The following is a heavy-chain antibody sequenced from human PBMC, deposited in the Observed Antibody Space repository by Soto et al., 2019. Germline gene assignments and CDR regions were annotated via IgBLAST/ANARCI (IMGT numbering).Heavy chain of an antibody. Sequence: QVQLVESGGGVVQPGRSLRLSCAASGFTFSSYGMHWVRQAPGKGLEWVAVIWYDGSNKYYADSVKGRFTISRDNSKNTLYLQMNSLRAEDTAVYYCAREEQLVLRDWGQGTLLTVSS. CDR1: GFTFSSYG. J-gene: IGHJ4*02. CDR2: IWYDGSNK. V-gene: IGHV3-33*01. D-gene: IGHD6-13*01. CDR3: AREEQLVLRD.